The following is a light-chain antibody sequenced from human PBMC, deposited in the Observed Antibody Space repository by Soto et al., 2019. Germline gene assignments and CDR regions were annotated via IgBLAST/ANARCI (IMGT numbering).Light chain of an antibody. CDR2: AAS. CDR3: QRYYNAPLT. CDR1: QGIKNY. Sequence: DIQVTQHPSSLSASVGDRVTITCRASQGIKNYLAWYQQKPGETPKLLIYAASTLESGIPPRFSGSGSGTDFTLTINNLQPEDVATYYCQRYYNAPLTFGGGTKVDIK. V-gene: IGKV1-27*01. J-gene: IGKJ4*01.